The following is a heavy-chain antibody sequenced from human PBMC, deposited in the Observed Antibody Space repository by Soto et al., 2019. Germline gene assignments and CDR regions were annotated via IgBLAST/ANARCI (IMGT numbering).Heavy chain of an antibody. CDR1: GYTFTSYD. D-gene: IGHD2-8*02. J-gene: IGHJ4*02. CDR2: MNPNSGNT. V-gene: IGHV1-8*01. Sequence: VASVKVSCKASGYTFTSYDINWVRQATGQGLEWMGWMNPNSGNTGYAQKFQGRVTMTRNTSISTAYMELSSLRSEDTAVYYCARVYKVAYRRATTLLYWGQGTLVTVSS. CDR3: ARVYKVAYRRATTLLY.